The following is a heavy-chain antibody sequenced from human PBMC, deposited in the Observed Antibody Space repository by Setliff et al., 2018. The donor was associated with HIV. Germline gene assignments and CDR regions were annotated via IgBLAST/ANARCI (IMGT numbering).Heavy chain of an antibody. CDR3: ARNYYDSSGYRHYYYYYMDV. D-gene: IGHD3-22*01. J-gene: IGHJ6*03. V-gene: IGHV1-2*06. Sequence: GASVKVSCKTSGYTFTAYYIYWVRQAPGHGLELMGRIHPNTGSTNYAQKFQGRVTMTRDTSISTAYMGLSRLRSDDTAVYYCARNYYDSSGYRHYYYYYMDVWGKGTTVTVSS. CDR1: GYTFTAYY. CDR2: IHPNTGST.